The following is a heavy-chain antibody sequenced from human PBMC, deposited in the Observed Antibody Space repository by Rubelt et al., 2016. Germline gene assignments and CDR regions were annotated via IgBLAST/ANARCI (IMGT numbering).Heavy chain of an antibody. Sequence: QVQLQESGPGLVKPSETLSLTCTVSGGSISSYYWSWIRQPPGKGLEWIGYIYYSGSTNYNPSLRSRVTISVDTSKNPFSLKLSSVTAADTAVYYCARGGITMIVDDFDYWGQGTLVTVSS. CDR3: ARGGITMIVDDFDY. CDR1: GGSISSYY. V-gene: IGHV4-59*12. D-gene: IGHD3-22*01. CDR2: IYYSGST. J-gene: IGHJ4*02.